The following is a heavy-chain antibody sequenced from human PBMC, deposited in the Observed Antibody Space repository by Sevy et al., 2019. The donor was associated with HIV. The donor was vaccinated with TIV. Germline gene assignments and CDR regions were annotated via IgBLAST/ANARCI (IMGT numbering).Heavy chain of an antibody. CDR2: ISSRSTYI. Sequence: GGSLRLSCAGSGFTFSSFSMNWVRQAPGKGLEWVSSISSRSTYIFYADSVKGRFTISRENAKNSLYLQMDSLRAEDTAVYYCARALRFLESLSTYDYWGQGTLVTVSS. D-gene: IGHD3-3*01. V-gene: IGHV3-21*01. J-gene: IGHJ4*02. CDR3: ARALRFLESLSTYDY. CDR1: GFTFSSFS.